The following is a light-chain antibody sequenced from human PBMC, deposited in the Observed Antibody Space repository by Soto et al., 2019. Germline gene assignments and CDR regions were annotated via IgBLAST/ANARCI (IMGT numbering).Light chain of an antibody. Sequence: IVLTQSPGTLSLSPGERATLSCRASQSVSSSYLVGYQQKPGQAPRLLLYGASSRATGIPDRFSGSGSGTDFTLTVSRLEPEDVAVYYCQQYGSSPPITFGQGTRLEIK. J-gene: IGKJ5*01. CDR2: GAS. CDR1: QSVSSSY. CDR3: QQYGSSPPIT. V-gene: IGKV3-20*01.